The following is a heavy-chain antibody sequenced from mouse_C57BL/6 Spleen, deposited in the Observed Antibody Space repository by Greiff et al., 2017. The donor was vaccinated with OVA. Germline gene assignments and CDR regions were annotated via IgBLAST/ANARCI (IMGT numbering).Heavy chain of an antibody. CDR3: ARSLYDYDVGYYFDY. V-gene: IGHV1-64*01. CDR1: GYTFTSYW. D-gene: IGHD2-4*01. CDR2: IHPNSGST. J-gene: IGHJ2*01. Sequence: VQLQQPGAELVKPGASVKLSCKASGYTFTSYWMHWVKQRPGQGLEWIGMIHPNSGSTNYNEKFKSKATLTVDKSSSTAYMQLSSLTSEDSAVYYGARSLYDYDVGYYFDYWGQGTTLTVSS.